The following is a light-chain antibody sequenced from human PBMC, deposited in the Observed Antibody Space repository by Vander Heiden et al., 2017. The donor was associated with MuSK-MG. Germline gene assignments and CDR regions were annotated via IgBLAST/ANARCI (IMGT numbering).Light chain of an antibody. J-gene: IGKJ1*01. V-gene: IGKV3-15*01. CDR2: GAS. CDR1: QSVSSK. Sequence: EIVMTQSPASLSVSAGERATLSCRASQSVSSKVAWYQQKPGQAPRLLIYGASTRATGIPARFSGSGSGTEFTLTISSLQSEDFAVYYCQQYNNGWTFGQGTKVEIK. CDR3: QQYNNGWT.